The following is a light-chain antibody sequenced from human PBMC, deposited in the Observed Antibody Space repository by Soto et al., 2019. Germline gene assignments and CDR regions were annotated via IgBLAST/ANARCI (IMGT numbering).Light chain of an antibody. J-gene: IGKJ2*01. CDR1: QSISTY. CDR2: AAS. Sequence: DIQMTQSPSSLSASVGDRVTITCRASQSISTYLNWYQGKPGKAPNLLISAASSLQSGVLSRFSGSGSGTDFTLPISSLQPEDFATYYCQQSYSTPYTFGQGTQLEIK. V-gene: IGKV1-39*01. CDR3: QQSYSTPYT.